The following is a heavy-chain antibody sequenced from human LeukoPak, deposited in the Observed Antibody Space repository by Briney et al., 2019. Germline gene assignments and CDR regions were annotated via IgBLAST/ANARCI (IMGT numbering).Heavy chain of an antibody. V-gene: IGHV5-51*01. CDR2: IYPGDSDT. Sequence: GESLKISCKGSGYSFTSYWIGWVRQLPAKGLEWMGIIYPGDSDTRYGPSFQGQVTISADKSITTAYLQWSSLKSSDTAMYYCARGDYGDFRIYYTLFDYWGQGTLVTVSS. D-gene: IGHD4-17*01. J-gene: IGHJ4*02. CDR1: GYSFTSYW. CDR3: ARGDYGDFRIYYTLFDY.